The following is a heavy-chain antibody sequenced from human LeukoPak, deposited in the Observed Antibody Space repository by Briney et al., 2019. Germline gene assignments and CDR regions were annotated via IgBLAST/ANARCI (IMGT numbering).Heavy chain of an antibody. Sequence: GGSLRLSCAASGFTFSSYGMHWVRQAPGKGLEWVAVIWYDGSNKYYADSVKGRFTISRDNSKNPLYLQMNSLRDEDTAVYYCARECVVYYDILSGYSPLDYWGQGTLVTVSS. CDR2: IWYDGSNK. CDR1: GFTFSSYG. D-gene: IGHD3-9*01. CDR3: ARECVVYYDILSGYSPLDY. J-gene: IGHJ4*02. V-gene: IGHV3-33*01.